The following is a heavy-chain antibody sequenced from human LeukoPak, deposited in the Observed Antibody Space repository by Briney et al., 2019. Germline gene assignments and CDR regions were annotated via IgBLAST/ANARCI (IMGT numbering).Heavy chain of an antibody. V-gene: IGHV3-66*04. CDR3: AKRGGTAMVTDYFDY. CDR2: IYSGGST. CDR1: GFTVSSNY. J-gene: IGHJ4*02. D-gene: IGHD5-18*01. Sequence: PGGSLRLSCAASGFTVSSNYMSWVRQAPGKGLEWVSVIYSGGSTYYADSVKGRFTISRDNSKNTLYLQMNSLRAEDTAVYYCAKRGGTAMVTDYFDYWGQGTLVTVSS.